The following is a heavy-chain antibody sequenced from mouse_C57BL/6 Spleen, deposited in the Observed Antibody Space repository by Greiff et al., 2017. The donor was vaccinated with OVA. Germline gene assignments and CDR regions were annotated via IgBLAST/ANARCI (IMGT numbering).Heavy chain of an antibody. CDR3: ARVGLTGTYSTFDY. V-gene: IGHV1-50*01. CDR1: GYTFTSYW. Sequence: QVQLQQPGAELVKPGASVKLSCKASGYTFTSYWMQWVKQRPGQGLEWIGEIDPSDSYTNYNQKFKGKATLTVDTSSSTAYMQLSSLTSEDSAVYYCARVGLTGTYSTFDYWGQGTTLTVSS. J-gene: IGHJ2*01. CDR2: IDPSDSYT. D-gene: IGHD4-1*01.